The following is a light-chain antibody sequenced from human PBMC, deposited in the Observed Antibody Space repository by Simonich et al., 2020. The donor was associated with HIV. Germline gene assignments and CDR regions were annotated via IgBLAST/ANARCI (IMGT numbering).Light chain of an antibody. Sequence: EIVLTQSPATLSLSPGERAPPSCRASQSVSSYLAWYQHKPGQAPRLLIYDASNRATVSPASFSGSWSGTDFTLTISSLEPEYFAVYYCQQYNNWPPYTFGQWTKLEIK. CDR3: QQYNNWPPYT. J-gene: IGKJ2*01. CDR2: DAS. V-gene: IGKV3-11*01. CDR1: QSVSSY.